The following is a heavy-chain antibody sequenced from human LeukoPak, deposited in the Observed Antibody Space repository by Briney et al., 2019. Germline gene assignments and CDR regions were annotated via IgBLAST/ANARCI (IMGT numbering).Heavy chain of an antibody. J-gene: IGHJ4*02. CDR2: INHSGST. CDR3: ARGECSGYRY. Sequence: SEGLSLTCAVYGGSFSGYYWSWIRQPPGKGLEWIGEINHSGSTNYNPSLKSRVTISVDTSKNQFSLKLSSVTAADTAVYYCARGECSGYRYWGQGTLSTSSS. D-gene: IGHD3-22*01. V-gene: IGHV4-34*01. CDR1: GGSFSGYY.